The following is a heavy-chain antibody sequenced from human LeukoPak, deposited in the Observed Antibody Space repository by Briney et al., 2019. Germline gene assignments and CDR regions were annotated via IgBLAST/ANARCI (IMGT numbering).Heavy chain of an antibody. CDR3: ARVFWSGYSYFDY. J-gene: IGHJ4*02. CDR2: IYTSGST. Sequence: NASQTLSLTCTVSGGSISSGSYYWSWIRQPAGKGLEWIGRIYTSGSTNYNPSLKSRVTISVDTSKNQFSLKLSSVTAADTAVYYCARVFWSGYSYFDYWGQGTLVTVSS. CDR1: GGSISSGSYY. D-gene: IGHD3-3*01. V-gene: IGHV4-61*02.